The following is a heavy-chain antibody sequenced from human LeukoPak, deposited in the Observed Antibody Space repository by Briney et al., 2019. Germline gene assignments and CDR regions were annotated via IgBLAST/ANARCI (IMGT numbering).Heavy chain of an antibody. J-gene: IGHJ3*02. CDR3: ARDRDERSGDAFDI. Sequence: PGGSLRLSCAASGFTVSSNYMSWVRQAPGKGLEWVSVIYSGGSTYYADSVKGRFTISRDNSKNTLYLQMNSLRAEDTAVYYCARDRDERSGDAFDIWGQGIMVTVSS. CDR1: GFTVSSNY. V-gene: IGHV3-66*02. CDR2: IYSGGST. D-gene: IGHD5-12*01.